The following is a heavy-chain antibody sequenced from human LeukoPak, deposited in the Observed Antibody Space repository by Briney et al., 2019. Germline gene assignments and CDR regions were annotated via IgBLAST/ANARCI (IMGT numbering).Heavy chain of an antibody. CDR1: GGSISSSSYY. CDR3: ARRPGYSGYDFGGLARSAFDI. Sequence: SETLSLTCTVSGGSISSSSYYWGWIRQPPGKGLEWIGSIYYSGSTYYNPSLKSRVTISVDTSKNQFSLKLSSVTAADTAVYYCARRPGYSGYDFGGLARSAFDIWGQGTMVTVSS. D-gene: IGHD5-12*01. V-gene: IGHV4-39*01. J-gene: IGHJ3*02. CDR2: IYYSGST.